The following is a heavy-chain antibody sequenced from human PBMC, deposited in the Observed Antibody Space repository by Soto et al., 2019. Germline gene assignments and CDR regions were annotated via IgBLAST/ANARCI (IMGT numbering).Heavy chain of an antibody. Sequence: SVKVSCKASGGTFSSYAISWVRQAPGQGLEWMGGIIPIFGTANYAQKFQGRVTITADESTSTAYMELSSLRSEDTAVYYCARDQHRYYDSSGYDAFDIWGQGTMVTVSS. CDR2: IIPIFGTA. CDR1: GGTFSSYA. V-gene: IGHV1-69*13. CDR3: ARDQHRYYDSSGYDAFDI. D-gene: IGHD3-22*01. J-gene: IGHJ3*02.